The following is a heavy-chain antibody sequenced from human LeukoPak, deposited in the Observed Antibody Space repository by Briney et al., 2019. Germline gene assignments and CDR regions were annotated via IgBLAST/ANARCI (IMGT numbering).Heavy chain of an antibody. J-gene: IGHJ3*02. Sequence: PSETLSLTCTVSGGSISSSSYYWGWIRQPPGKGLEWIGSIYNSGSSYYNPSLKSRITISVDTSKYQFSLKLSSVTAADTAGYYCARRIRGRGTSGLDDAFEIWGQGTVVTVSS. CDR3: ARRIRGRGTSGLDDAFEI. D-gene: IGHD1-7*01. V-gene: IGHV4-39*01. CDR2: IYNSGSS. CDR1: GGSISSSSYY.